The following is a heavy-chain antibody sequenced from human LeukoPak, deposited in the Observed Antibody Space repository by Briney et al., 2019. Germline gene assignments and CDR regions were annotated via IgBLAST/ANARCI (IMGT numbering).Heavy chain of an antibody. D-gene: IGHD3-3*01. Sequence: SETLSLTCTVSSGSITSSSYYWGWIRQPPGKGLEWNGSFYYSGNTYYNPSLKSRVTISVDTSKNQFSLKLSSVTAADTAVYYCARSGRDFWSGTSSGIDYWGQGTLVTVSS. CDR2: FYYSGNT. J-gene: IGHJ4*02. V-gene: IGHV4-39*01. CDR1: SGSITSSSYY. CDR3: ARSGRDFWSGTSSGIDY.